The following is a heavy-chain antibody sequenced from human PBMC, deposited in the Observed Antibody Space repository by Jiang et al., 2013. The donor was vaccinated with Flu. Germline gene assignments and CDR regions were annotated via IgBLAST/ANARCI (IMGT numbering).Heavy chain of an antibody. CDR3: ATVGRSLLRYFDWLSPFDC. V-gene: IGHV1-24*01. D-gene: IGHD3-9*01. J-gene: IGHJ4*02. CDR2: FDPEDGET. Sequence: SGAEVKKPGASVKVSCKVSGYTLTELSMHWVRQAPGKGLEWMGGFDPEDGETIYAQKFQGRVTMTEDTSTDTAYMELSSLRSEDTAVYYCATVGRSLLRYFDWLSPFDCWGQGTLVTVSS. CDR1: GYTLTELS.